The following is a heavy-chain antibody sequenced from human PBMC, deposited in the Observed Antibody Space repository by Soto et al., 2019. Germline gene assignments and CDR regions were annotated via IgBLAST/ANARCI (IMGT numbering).Heavy chain of an antibody. CDR1: GGTFSSYA. V-gene: IGHV1-69*12. Sequence: QVQLVQSGAEVKKPGSSVKVSCKASGGTFSSYAISWVRQAPGQGLEWMGGIIPIFGTANYAQKFQGRVTITADESTSTAYMELSSLRSEDTAVYYCASLSGSYSLHYYYYGIDVWGQGTTVTVSS. CDR3: ASLSGSYSLHYYYYGIDV. J-gene: IGHJ6*02. CDR2: IIPIFGTA. D-gene: IGHD3-10*01.